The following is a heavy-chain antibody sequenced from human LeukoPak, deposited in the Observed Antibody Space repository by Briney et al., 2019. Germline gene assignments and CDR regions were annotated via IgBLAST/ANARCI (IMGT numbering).Heavy chain of an antibody. CDR3: ARGRSNYYGMDV. CDR1: NGSINFVSYY. J-gene: IGHJ6*02. D-gene: IGHD1-26*01. Sequence: SETLSLTCTVSNGSINFVSYYWSWIRRPPGKGLEWIGYIYYNGNTNYSPSLKSRVTMSVDTSKNLFSLKVSSVTAADTAVYYCARGRSNYYGMDVWGQGTTVTVSS. V-gene: IGHV4-61*01. CDR2: IYYNGNT.